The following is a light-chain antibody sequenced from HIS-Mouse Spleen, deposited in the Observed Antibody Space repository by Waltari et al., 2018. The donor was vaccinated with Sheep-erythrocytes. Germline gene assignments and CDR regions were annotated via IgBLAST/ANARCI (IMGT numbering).Light chain of an antibody. V-gene: IGLV2-23*01. CDR2: EGS. CDR1: SSDVGSYNR. Sequence: QSALTQPASVSGSPGQSITISCTGTSSDVGSYNRLSWYQQHPGKAPKLMIYEGSKRPSGVSNRFSGSKSGNTASLTISGLQAEDEADYYCCSYAGSSTPWVFGGGTKLTVL. J-gene: IGLJ3*02. CDR3: CSYAGSSTPWV.